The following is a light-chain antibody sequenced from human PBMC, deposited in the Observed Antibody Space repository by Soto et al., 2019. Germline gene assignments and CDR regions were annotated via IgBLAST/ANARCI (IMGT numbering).Light chain of an antibody. V-gene: IGKV3-20*01. CDR3: QQYGSLSWT. CDR1: QSVSSNY. Sequence: DIVLTQSPGTLSLSPGERATLSCRASQSVSSNYLAWYQQKPGQAPRLLIHGASTRATGVPDMFSGSGSGTDFTLTSSRLEPEDFAVYHCQQYGSLSWTFGQGTNVEIK. J-gene: IGKJ1*01. CDR2: GAS.